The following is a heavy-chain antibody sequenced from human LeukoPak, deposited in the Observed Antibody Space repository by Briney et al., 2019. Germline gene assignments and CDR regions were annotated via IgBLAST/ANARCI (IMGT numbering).Heavy chain of an antibody. D-gene: IGHD4-11*01. V-gene: IGHV3-33*01. J-gene: IGHJ6*02. CDR2: IWYDGSNK. CDR1: GLTLSSYG. CDR3: ARGGTSLMTTVTADYYYYYGMDV. Sequence: PGGSLRLSCAASGLTLSSYGMHWGRQAPGKGLELVAVIWYDGSNKYYAASVKGRFTISRDNSKDTLYQQMNSLRDEDMAVYYCARGGTSLMTTVTADYYYYYGMDVWGQGTTVTVSS.